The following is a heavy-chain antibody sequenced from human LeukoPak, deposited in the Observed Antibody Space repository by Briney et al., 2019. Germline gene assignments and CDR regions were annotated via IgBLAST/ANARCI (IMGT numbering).Heavy chain of an antibody. J-gene: IGHJ4*02. Sequence: GSLRPSCAASGFTFSSYAMSWVRQAPGKGLEWVSAISGSGGSTYYADSVKGRFTISRDNAKNSLYLQMNSLRAEDTAVYCCARVPPYDSSGYSDYWGQGTLVTVSS. D-gene: IGHD3-22*01. CDR1: GFTFSSYA. CDR2: ISGSGGST. CDR3: ARVPPYDSSGYSDY. V-gene: IGHV3-23*01.